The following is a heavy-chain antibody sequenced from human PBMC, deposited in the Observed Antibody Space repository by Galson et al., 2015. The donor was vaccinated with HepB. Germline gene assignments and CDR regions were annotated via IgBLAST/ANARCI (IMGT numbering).Heavy chain of an antibody. CDR3: ASWPYAFDI. CDR2: IDDSGST. V-gene: IGHV4-39*01. J-gene: IGHJ3*02. Sequence: ETLSLTCSVSGGSISSSYYYWGWIRQPPGKGLEWIGSIDDSGSTYYNPSLKSRVTLSVDASQNQFSLKLSSVTAADTAVYYCASWPYAFDIWGQGTMVTVSS. CDR1: GGSISSSYYY.